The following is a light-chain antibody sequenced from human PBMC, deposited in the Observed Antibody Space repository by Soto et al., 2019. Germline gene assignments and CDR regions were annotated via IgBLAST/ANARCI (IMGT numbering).Light chain of an antibody. J-gene: IGLJ1*01. Sequence: QSALTQPRSVSGSPGQSVTISCTGTSSDVGGYNYVSWYQHHPGKAPKLMIYDVSKRPSGVPDRFSGSKSGNTASLTISGLQAEDEADYYCCSYAGSSLYVFGTGTKVTVL. CDR1: SSDVGGYNY. CDR3: CSYAGSSLYV. CDR2: DVS. V-gene: IGLV2-11*01.